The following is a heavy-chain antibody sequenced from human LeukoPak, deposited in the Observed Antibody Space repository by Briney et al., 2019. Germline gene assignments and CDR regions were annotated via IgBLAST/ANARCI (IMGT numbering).Heavy chain of an antibody. J-gene: IGHJ4*02. CDR1: GYTFTSYG. CDR2: ISAYNGNT. V-gene: IGHV1-18*01. Sequence: ASVKVSCKASGYTFTSYGIGWVRQAPGQGLEWMGWISAYNGNTNYAQKLQGRVTMATDASTSTAYMELRSLRSDDTAVYYCARDRGPYYGSGSYYSVYWGQGTLVTVSS. CDR3: ARDRGPYYGSGSYYSVY. D-gene: IGHD3-10*01.